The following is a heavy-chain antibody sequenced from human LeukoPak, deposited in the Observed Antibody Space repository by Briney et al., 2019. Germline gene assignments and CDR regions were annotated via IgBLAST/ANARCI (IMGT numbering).Heavy chain of an antibody. CDR3: ARDLHGYCSGGSCYSGGWFDP. CDR1: GGSISSSSYY. Sequence: SPSETLSLTCTVSGGSISSSSYYWGWIRQPPGKGLEWIGSIYYSGSTYYNPSLKSRVTISVDTSKNQFSLKLSSVTAADTAVYYCARDLHGYCSGGSCYSGGWFDPWGQGTLVTVSS. V-gene: IGHV4-39*07. D-gene: IGHD2-15*01. CDR2: IYYSGST. J-gene: IGHJ5*02.